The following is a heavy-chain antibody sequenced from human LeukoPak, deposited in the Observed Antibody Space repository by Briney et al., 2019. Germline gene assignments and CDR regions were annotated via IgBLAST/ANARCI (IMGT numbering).Heavy chain of an antibody. V-gene: IGHV4-59*10. CDR1: GGTFSGYY. J-gene: IGHJ4*02. Sequence: PSETLSLTCAVYGGTFSGYYRSWIRQPAGKGLKWIGRIYPSGSTNYNTSFKSRLTISVDTSKNQVSLKLSSVTAADTAVYYCARGRTYTWNVYFDLWGQGTLVTVSS. CDR2: IYPSGST. CDR3: ARGRTYTWNVYFDL. D-gene: IGHD1-20*01.